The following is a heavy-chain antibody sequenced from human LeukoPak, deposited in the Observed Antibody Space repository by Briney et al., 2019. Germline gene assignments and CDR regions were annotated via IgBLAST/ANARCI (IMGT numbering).Heavy chain of an antibody. V-gene: IGHV3-23*01. D-gene: IGHD3-10*01. J-gene: IGHJ4*02. Sequence: GGSLRLSCAVSGFTFSSFAMSWVRQAPGKGLEWVSVISDSGGTTFYADSVKGRFTISRDNSKNTLYLQMSSLRAEDTAVYYCAKEASGYGYYFVYWGQGTLVTVSS. CDR1: GFTFSSFA. CDR3: AKEASGYGYYFVY. CDR2: ISDSGGTT.